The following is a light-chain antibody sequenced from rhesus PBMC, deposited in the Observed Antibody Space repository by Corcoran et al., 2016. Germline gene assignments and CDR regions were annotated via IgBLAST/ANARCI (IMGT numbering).Light chain of an antibody. J-gene: IGLJ6*01. Sequence: QSAPTQPPSMFGSPVQSVDISRARTTDDFGTYNYVSWYQQHPGKAPKLMIYEVSKRPSGVSARFSGSKSGNTASLTIAVLQAEDDADYNCCSYTTTNTYVFGSGTKLTVL. CDR3: CSYTTTNTYV. V-gene: IGLV2S7*01. CDR2: EVS. CDR1: TDDFGTYNY.